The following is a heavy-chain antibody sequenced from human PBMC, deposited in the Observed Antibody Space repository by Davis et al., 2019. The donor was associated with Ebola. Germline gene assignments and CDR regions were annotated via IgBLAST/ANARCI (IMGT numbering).Heavy chain of an antibody. D-gene: IGHD5-18*01. CDR3: ARGGPGYSYGYYYGMDV. Sequence: GESLKISCAASGFTVSSNYMSWVRQAPGKGLEWVSVIYSGGSTYYADSVKGRFTISRDNAKNTLYLQMNSLRAEDTAVYYCARGGPGYSYGYYYGMDVWGQGTTVTVSS. J-gene: IGHJ6*02. V-gene: IGHV3-53*01. CDR2: IYSGGST. CDR1: GFTVSSNY.